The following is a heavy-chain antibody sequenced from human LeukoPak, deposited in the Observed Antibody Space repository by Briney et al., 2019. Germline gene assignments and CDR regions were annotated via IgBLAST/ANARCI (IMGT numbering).Heavy chain of an antibody. V-gene: IGHV1-2*02. D-gene: IGHD2-15*01. CDR2: INPNSGGT. J-gene: IGHJ4*02. Sequence: ASVKVSYKASGYTFTGYYMHWVRQAPGQGLEWMGWINPNSGGTNYAQKFQGRVTMIRDTSISTAYMELSRLRSDDTAVYYCARASSDIVVVVALDYWGQGTLVTVSS. CDR1: GYTFTGYY. CDR3: ARASSDIVVVVALDY.